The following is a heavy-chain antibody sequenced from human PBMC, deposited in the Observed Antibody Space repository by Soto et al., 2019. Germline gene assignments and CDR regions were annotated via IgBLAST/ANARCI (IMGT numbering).Heavy chain of an antibody. J-gene: IGHJ4*02. V-gene: IGHV1-3*01. CDR2: IYAGNGNR. CDR1: GYTFNSYA. CDR3: ARGQLVK. Sequence: ASVKVSCKASGYTFNSYAMHWVRQAPGQRLEWMGLIYAGNGNRKYSQKFQGRVTITRDTSASTAYMELSSLRSEDTAVYYCARGQLVKWGQGTLVTVSS. D-gene: IGHD6-13*01.